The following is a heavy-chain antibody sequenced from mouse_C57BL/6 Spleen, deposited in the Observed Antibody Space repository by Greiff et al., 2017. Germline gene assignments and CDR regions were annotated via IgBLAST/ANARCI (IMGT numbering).Heavy chain of an antibody. CDR3: ARFLRVVADYAMDY. CDR2: INPNNGGT. D-gene: IGHD1-1*01. CDR1: GYTFTDYN. J-gene: IGHJ4*01. Sequence: VQLQQSGPELVKPGASVKMSCKASGYTFTDYNMHWVKQSHGKSLEWIGYINPNNGGTSYNQKFKGKATLTVNKSSNTAYMELRSLTTEDSAVYYCARFLRVVADYAMDYWGQGTSVTVSS. V-gene: IGHV1-22*01.